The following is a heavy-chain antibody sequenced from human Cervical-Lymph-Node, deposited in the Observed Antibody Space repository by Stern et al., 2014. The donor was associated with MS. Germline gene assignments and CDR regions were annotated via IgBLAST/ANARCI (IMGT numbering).Heavy chain of an antibody. Sequence: EVQLVESGGALVQPGGSQRLSCVASGSTFSTSWMSWVRQAPGKGLEWVANIKRDGSETFYLDSVKGRFTISRDNAKNSLYLEMNSLRAEDTAMYYCTRFLQSGWSDLFDSWGRGTLVTVSS. CDR3: TRFLQSGWSDLFDS. D-gene: IGHD6-19*01. CDR2: IKRDGSET. J-gene: IGHJ5*01. CDR1: GSTFSTSW. V-gene: IGHV3-7*01.